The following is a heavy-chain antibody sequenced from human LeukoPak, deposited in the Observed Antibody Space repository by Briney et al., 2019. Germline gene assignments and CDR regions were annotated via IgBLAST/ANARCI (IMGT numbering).Heavy chain of an antibody. V-gene: IGHV4-59*01. CDR2: VHYSGSV. D-gene: IGHD4-11*01. Sequence: PSETLSLTCTVSGGSFSGYYWSWIRQPPGKGLDWIGHVHYSGSVNYNPSLKSRVTISMDTSKNQFSLRLSSVTAVDTAVYYCARVSGATITTYYGMDVWGHGATVTVS. CDR1: GGSFSGYY. CDR3: ARVSGATITTYYGMDV. J-gene: IGHJ6*02.